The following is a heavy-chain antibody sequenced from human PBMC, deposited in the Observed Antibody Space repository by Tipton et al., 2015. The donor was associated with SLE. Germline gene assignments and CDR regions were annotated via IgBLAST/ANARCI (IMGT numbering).Heavy chain of an antibody. CDR1: GYRFTSYW. V-gene: IGHV5-51*01. CDR3: ARRSKNTPYWYFDL. Sequence: VQLVQSGAEVKKPGESLKISCRASGYRFTSYWIGWVRQMPGKGLEWMGSIYLGDSATRYSPSFQGQVTISADKSITTTYLQWSNLKASDTAIYYCARRSKNTPYWYFDLWGRGTLVTVSS. CDR2: IYLGDSAT. J-gene: IGHJ2*01. D-gene: IGHD2-15*01.